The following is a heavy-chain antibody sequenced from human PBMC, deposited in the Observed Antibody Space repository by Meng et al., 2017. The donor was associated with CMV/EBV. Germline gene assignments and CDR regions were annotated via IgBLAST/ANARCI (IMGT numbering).Heavy chain of an antibody. J-gene: IGHJ4*02. D-gene: IGHD4-17*01. CDR1: GYSFTSYW. CDR3: ASQTYGDAWDYFDY. CDR2: IDPSDSYT. Sequence: SGYSFTSYWISWVRQMPRKGLEWMGRIDPSDSYTNYSPSFQGHVTISADKSISTAYLQWSSLKASDTAMYYCASQTYGDAWDYFDYWGQGTLVTVSS. V-gene: IGHV5-10-1*01.